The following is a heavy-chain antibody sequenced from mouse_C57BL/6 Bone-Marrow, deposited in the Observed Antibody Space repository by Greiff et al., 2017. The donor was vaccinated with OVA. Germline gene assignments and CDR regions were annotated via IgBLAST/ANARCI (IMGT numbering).Heavy chain of an antibody. D-gene: IGHD1-1*01. CDR2: ISYDGSN. CDR3: ARDLYYGSTLDY. CDR1: GYSITSGYY. V-gene: IGHV3-6*01. Sequence: VQLQQSGPGLVKPSQSLSLTCSVTGYSITSGYYWNWIRQFPGNKLEWMGYISYDGSNNYNPSLKNRISITRDTSKNQFFLKLNSVTTEDTATYYCARDLYYGSTLDYWGQGTTLTVSS. J-gene: IGHJ2*01.